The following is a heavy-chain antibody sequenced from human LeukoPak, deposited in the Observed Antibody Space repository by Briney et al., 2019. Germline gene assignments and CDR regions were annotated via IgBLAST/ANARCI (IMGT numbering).Heavy chain of an antibody. CDR3: ARGVTYYYDSSGYLY. J-gene: IGHJ4*02. V-gene: IGHV4-61*02. Sequence: PSQTLSLTCTVSGDSISSGSYYWSWIRQPAGKGLEWIGRIHTSGRTNYNPSLKSRVTISADTSKNQFSLKLSAVTAADTAVYYCARGVTYYYDSSGYLYWGQGTLVTVSS. CDR2: IHTSGRT. D-gene: IGHD3-22*01. CDR1: GDSISSGSYY.